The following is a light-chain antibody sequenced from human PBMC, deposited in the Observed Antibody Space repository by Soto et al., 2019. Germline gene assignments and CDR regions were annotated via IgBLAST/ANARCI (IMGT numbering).Light chain of an antibody. J-gene: IGKJ2*01. CDR2: GAS. V-gene: IGKV3-20*01. Sequence: EIVLTQSPGTLSLSPGERATLSCRASQSVSSSYLAWYQQKPGQAPRLLIYGASSRATGIPDRFSGSGSGTDFTLTIRRLEHEDFAVYSCQQYCSSPPYTLGQGTKLEIK. CDR3: QQYCSSPPYT. CDR1: QSVSSSY.